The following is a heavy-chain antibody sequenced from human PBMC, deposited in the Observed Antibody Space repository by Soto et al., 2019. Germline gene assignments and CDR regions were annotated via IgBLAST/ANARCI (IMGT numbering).Heavy chain of an antibody. J-gene: IGHJ4*02. V-gene: IGHV4-59*01. CDR2: ISFSGAT. D-gene: IGHD3-16*02. CDR1: GVSITSYF. CDR3: ASYRRDGHKRESEG. Sequence: SATLSLTCTVSGVSITSYFWSWIRQPPGKGLDWIGSISFSGATYSNPSLKGRAALSVDTSENHLSLTLNSVTSADTAVYFCASYRRDGHKRESEGCGQG.